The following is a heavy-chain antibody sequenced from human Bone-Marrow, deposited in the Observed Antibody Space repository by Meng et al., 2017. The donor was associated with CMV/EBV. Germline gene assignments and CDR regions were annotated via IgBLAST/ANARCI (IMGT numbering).Heavy chain of an antibody. CDR3: ARDGPNCSSTSCYFDY. CDR1: GFTVSSNY. D-gene: IGHD2-2*01. Sequence: GGSLRLSCAASGFTVSSNYMSWIRQAPGKGLEWVSVIYSGGSTYYADSVKGRFTISRDNSKNTLYLQMNSLRAEDTAVYYCARDGPNCSSTSCYFDYWGQGTRVTVSS. V-gene: IGHV3-53*01. J-gene: IGHJ4*02. CDR2: IYSGGST.